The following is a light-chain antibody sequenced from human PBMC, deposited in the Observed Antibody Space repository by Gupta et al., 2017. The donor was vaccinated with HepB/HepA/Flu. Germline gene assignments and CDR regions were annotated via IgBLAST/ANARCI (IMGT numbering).Light chain of an antibody. CDR3: GTWDATMSNVV. J-gene: IGLJ2*01. CDR1: SSNIENNY. CDR2: TND. V-gene: IGLV1-51*02. Sequence: QSVLTQPPSVSAAPGQKVTISCSGTSSNIENNYVSWYQQLPGAAPKLLIHTNDARLSGIPDRFSGSKSGTSATVATTGLQTGAEADYYWGTWDATMSNVVFGGGTKLTVL.